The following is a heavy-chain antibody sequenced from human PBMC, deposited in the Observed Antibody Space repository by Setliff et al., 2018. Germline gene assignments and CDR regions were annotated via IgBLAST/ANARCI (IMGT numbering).Heavy chain of an antibody. V-gene: IGHV3-7*01. CDR2: IKQDGSEK. CDR3: ARNGGLDY. Sequence: GGSLRLSCAASGFTFSNSWMNWVRRAPGKGLEWVAIIKQDGSEKYYVDSVKGRFTIPRDNTRNSLYLQMNSLRAEDTAVYYCARNGGLDYWGQGALVTVSS. CDR1: GFTFSNSW. J-gene: IGHJ4*02. D-gene: IGHD2-8*01.